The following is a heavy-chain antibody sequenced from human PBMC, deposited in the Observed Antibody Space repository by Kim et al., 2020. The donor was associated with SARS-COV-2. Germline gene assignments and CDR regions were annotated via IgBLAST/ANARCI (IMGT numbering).Heavy chain of an antibody. Sequence: LKSRVTIAVDTSKNQFSLKLSSVTAADTAVYYCARGPIVLMVYARPFDYWGQGTLVTVSS. CDR3: ARGPIVLMVYARPFDY. V-gene: IGHV4-34*01. J-gene: IGHJ4*02. D-gene: IGHD2-8*01.